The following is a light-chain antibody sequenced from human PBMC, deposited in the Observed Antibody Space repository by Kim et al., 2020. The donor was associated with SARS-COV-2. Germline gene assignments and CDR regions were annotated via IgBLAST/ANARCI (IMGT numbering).Light chain of an antibody. Sequence: PGERVTLSCRASQSISSSYLTWYQQKPGQAPRLLIYGASTRATSIPARFSRSGSGTDFTLTISSLQPEDFAVYYCQQDYNLPWTFGQGTKVDIK. CDR3: QQDYNLPWT. CDR2: GAS. J-gene: IGKJ1*01. CDR1: QSISSSY. V-gene: IGKV3D-7*01.